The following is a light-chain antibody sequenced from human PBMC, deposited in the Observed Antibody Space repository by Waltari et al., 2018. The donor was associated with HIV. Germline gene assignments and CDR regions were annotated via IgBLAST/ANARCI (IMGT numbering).Light chain of an antibody. CDR3: ASWDFSLSAVL. J-gene: IGLJ2*01. V-gene: IGLV1-51*02. CDR1: SSNLGNYN. Sequence: QSVLTQPPSVSAPPGPKVTISCSGSSSNLGNYNVSWYQQLPGTAPRLLNNENNKRPSGIPDRFSGSKSGTSASLGSAGLQTGDEADYYCASWDFSLSAVLFGCGTKLTVL. CDR2: ENN.